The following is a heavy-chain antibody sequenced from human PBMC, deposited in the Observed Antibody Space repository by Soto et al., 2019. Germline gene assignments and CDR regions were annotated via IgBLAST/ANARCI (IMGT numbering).Heavy chain of an antibody. J-gene: IGHJ6*03. CDR3: ARGVPVDYDILTGYGYYYMDV. CDR2: ISAYNGNT. CDR1: GYTFTSYG. Sequence: ASVKVSCKASGYTFTSYGISWVRQAPGQGLEWMGWISAYNGNTNYAQKLQGRVTMTTDTSTSTAYMELRSLRSDDTAVYYCARGVPVDYDILTGYGYYYMDVWGKGTTVTVSS. D-gene: IGHD3-9*01. V-gene: IGHV1-18*01.